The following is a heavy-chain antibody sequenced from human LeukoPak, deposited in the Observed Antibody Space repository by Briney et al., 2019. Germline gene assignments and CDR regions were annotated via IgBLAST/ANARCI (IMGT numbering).Heavy chain of an antibody. CDR1: EFTFSSFA. CDR2: ISSSGGST. CDR3: ARDFTIFGVVNYYMDV. D-gene: IGHD3-3*01. Sequence: PGGSLRLSCAASEFTFSSFAMSWVRQPPGKGLEWVSTISSSGGSTFYAESVKGRFTISRDNNENTLYLQMNSLRVEDTAVYYCARDFTIFGVVNYYMDVWGKGTTVTVSS. J-gene: IGHJ6*03. V-gene: IGHV3-23*01.